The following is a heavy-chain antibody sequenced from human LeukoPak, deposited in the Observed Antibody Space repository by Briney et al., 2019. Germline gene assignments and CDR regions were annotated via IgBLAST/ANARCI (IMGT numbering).Heavy chain of an antibody. CDR3: ARASSGYYRHSYYYYGMDV. V-gene: IGHV4-34*01. D-gene: IGHD3-22*01. J-gene: IGHJ6*02. CDR2: INHSGST. CDR1: GGSFSGYY. Sequence: SETLSLTCAVYGGSFSGYYWSWVRQPPGKGGEWSGEINHSGSTNYNPSLKSRVTISVDTSKNQFSLKLSSVTAADTAVYYCARASSGYYRHSYYYYGMDVWGQGTTVTVSS.